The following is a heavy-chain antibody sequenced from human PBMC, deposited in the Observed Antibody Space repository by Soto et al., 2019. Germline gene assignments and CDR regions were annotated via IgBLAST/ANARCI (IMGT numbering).Heavy chain of an antibody. CDR2: INPSFGST. CDR3: ARSFGSGTYHDAFDF. Sequence: QVQLVQSGAEVKKPGASVNVSCKASGYTFTTYYMHWVRQAPGQGLEWMGIINPSFGSTTYAQQFQGRVIMTRDTSTSTVYMELSSLSYEDTAVYFCARSFGSGTYHDAFDFWGQGTMVTVSS. J-gene: IGHJ3*01. CDR1: GYTFTTYY. D-gene: IGHD3-10*01. V-gene: IGHV1-46*01.